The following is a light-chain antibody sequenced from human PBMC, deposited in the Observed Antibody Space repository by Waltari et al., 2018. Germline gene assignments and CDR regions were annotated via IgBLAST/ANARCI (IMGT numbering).Light chain of an antibody. CDR2: GNT. Sequence: QSVLTQPPSVSGAPGQRVTISCTGSSPNIRAGYDVHWYQQLPGRAPKLLIYGNTNRPSGVPDRFSGSKSGTSASLAITGLQAEDEADYYCQSYDNSLTVLFGGGTKLTVL. J-gene: IGLJ2*01. V-gene: IGLV1-40*01. CDR1: SPNIRAGYD. CDR3: QSYDNSLTVL.